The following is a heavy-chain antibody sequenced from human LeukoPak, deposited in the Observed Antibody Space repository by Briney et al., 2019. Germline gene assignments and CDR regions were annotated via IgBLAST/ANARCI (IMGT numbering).Heavy chain of an antibody. J-gene: IGHJ4*02. CDR2: MNPNSGNT. D-gene: IGHD6-19*01. Sequence: ASVKVSCKAPGYTFTSFDFNWVRQVPGQGLEWMGWMNPNSGNTGYAQKFQGRVTMTRDTSVSTGYMELSSLRSEDTAVYYCARGPWGGYGSDGIYYFDYWGQGTLVTVSS. CDR1: GYTFTSFD. V-gene: IGHV1-8*01. CDR3: ARGPWGGYGSDGIYYFDY.